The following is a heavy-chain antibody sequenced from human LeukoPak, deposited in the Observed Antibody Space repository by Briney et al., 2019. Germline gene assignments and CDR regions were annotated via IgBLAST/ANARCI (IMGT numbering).Heavy chain of an antibody. D-gene: IGHD1-1*01. CDR1: GFTFSTYG. J-gene: IGHJ4*02. V-gene: IGHV3-30*03. Sequence: AGRSLRLSCAASGFTFSTYGMHWVRQAPGKGLEWVAVISYDVSNKYYADSVKGRFTISRDNSKNTLYLQMNSLEAEDAAVYYCARGDRGTGQHFDYWGQGTLVTVS. CDR3: ARGDRGTGQHFDY. CDR2: ISYDVSNK.